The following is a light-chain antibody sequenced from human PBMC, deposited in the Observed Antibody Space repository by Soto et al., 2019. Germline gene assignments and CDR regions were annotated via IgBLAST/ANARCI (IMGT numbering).Light chain of an antibody. Sequence: QSALTQPASVSGSPGQLITISCTGTSSDAATYDYVSWYQHHPGKAPKLLIYEVSNRPSGVSNRFSGSKSGNTASLTISGLQAEDEADYYCGSYTSSTLYASGTGTKVTVL. CDR1: SSDAATYDY. V-gene: IGLV2-14*01. CDR2: EVS. J-gene: IGLJ1*01. CDR3: GSYTSSTLYA.